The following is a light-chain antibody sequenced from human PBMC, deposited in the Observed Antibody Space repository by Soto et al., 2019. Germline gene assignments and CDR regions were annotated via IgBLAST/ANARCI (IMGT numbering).Light chain of an antibody. V-gene: IGKV1-8*01. CDR1: QGISSY. J-gene: IGKJ4*01. CDR2: AAS. Sequence: IRMTQSPSSFSASTVDIVTITFLASQGISSYLAWYHQKPGRAPKLLIFAASTLQSGVPSRFSGSGSGTDLTLTISSLQSEDFATYYCQQFNSYPLSFGGGTKVDIK. CDR3: QQFNSYPLS.